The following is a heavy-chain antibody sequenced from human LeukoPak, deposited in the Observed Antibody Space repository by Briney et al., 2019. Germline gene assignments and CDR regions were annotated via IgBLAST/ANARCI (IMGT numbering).Heavy chain of an antibody. CDR3: ATAVATTEIDY. Sequence: ASVKLSCEVSGYTFTDYYMHWVPQAPGKGLEWMGLVNPEDGETIYAEKFQGRVTITADTSTDTAYMELSSLRSEDTAVYYCATAVATTEIDYWGQGTLVTVSS. CDR1: GYTFTDYY. J-gene: IGHJ4*02. CDR2: VNPEDGET. V-gene: IGHV1-69-2*01. D-gene: IGHD4-23*01.